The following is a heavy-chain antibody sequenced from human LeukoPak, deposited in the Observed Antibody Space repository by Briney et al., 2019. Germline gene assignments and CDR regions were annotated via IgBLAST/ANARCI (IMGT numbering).Heavy chain of an antibody. J-gene: IGHJ6*03. CDR1: GFTFSSYS. CDR3: ARDLGLDGSGSYGHYYYYMDV. V-gene: IGHV3-21*01. Sequence: GGSLRLSCAASGFTFSSYSMNWVRQAPGKGLEWVSSISSSSSYIYYADSVKGRFTISRDNAKNSLYLQMNSLRAEDTAVYYCARDLGLDGSGSYGHYYYYMDVWGKGTTVTVSS. D-gene: IGHD3-10*01. CDR2: ISSSSSYI.